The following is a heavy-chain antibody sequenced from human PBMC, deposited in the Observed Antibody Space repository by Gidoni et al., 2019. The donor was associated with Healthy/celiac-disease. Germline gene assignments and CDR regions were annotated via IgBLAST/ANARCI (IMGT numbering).Heavy chain of an antibody. D-gene: IGHD6-13*01. CDR2: LNPSGGST. V-gene: IGHV1-46*01. J-gene: IGHJ6*02. CDR3: ARGSDSSSWFYYYYYGMDV. CDR1: GYTFTSYY. Sequence: QVQLVQSGAEVKKPGASVTVSCQASGYTFTSYYMHWVRQAPGQGLEWMGILNPSGGSTSYAQKFQGRVTMTRDTSTSTVYMELSSLRSEDTAVYYCARGSDSSSWFYYYYYGMDVWGQGTTVTVSS.